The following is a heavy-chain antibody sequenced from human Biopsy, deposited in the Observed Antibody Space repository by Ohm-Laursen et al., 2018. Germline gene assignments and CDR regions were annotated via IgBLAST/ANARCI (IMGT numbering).Heavy chain of an antibody. CDR1: GDSINSSY. J-gene: IGHJ6*02. CDR2: ISNSGNT. CDR3: ARDSGILNYGNFKYYHYYGMDV. Sequence: TLSLTCTVSGDSINSSYWSWIRQAPGKGLEWIGFISNSGNTNYNPSLKSRVPISVDTSRNQVSLTLSSVTAADTAVYYCARDSGILNYGNFKYYHYYGMDVWGQGTKVTVSS. D-gene: IGHD4-11*01. V-gene: IGHV4-59*01.